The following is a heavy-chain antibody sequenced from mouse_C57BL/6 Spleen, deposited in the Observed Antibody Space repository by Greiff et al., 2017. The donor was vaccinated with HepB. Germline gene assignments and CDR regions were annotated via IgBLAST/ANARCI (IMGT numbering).Heavy chain of an antibody. CDR2: INPNYGTT. CDR3: ARPGDFHGSSPFAY. J-gene: IGHJ3*01. Sequence: VHVKQSGPELVKPGASVKISCKASGYSFTDYNMNWVKQSNGKSLEWIGVINPNYGTTSYNQKFKGKATLTVDQSSSTAYMQLNSLTSEDSAVYYCARPGDFHGSSPFAYWGQGTLVTVSA. V-gene: IGHV1-39*01. CDR1: GYSFTDYN. D-gene: IGHD1-1*01.